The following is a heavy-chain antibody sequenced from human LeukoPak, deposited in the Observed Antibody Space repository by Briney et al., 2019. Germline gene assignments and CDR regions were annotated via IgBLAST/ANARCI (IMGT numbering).Heavy chain of an antibody. CDR3: ARGIYDSSGYYVDY. CDR1: GFTFSSYG. V-gene: IGHV3-33*01. Sequence: GGSLRLSCAASGFTFSSYGMHWVRQAPGKGLEWVAVIWYDGSNKYYADSVKGRFTISRDNAKNSLYLQMNNLRAEDTAVYYCARGIYDSSGYYVDYWGQGTLVTVSS. D-gene: IGHD3-22*01. J-gene: IGHJ4*02. CDR2: IWYDGSNK.